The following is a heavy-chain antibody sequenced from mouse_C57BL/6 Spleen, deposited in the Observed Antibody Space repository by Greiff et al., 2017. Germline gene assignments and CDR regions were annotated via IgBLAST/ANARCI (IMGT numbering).Heavy chain of an antibody. V-gene: IGHV1-18*01. D-gene: IGHD4-1*01. CDR1: GYTFTDYN. CDR3: ARVGRGAAIDY. Sequence: EVQLQQSGPELVKPGASVKIPCKASGYTFTDYNMDWVKQSHGKSLEWIGDINPNNGGTIYNQKFKGKATLTVDKSSSTAYMELRSLTAEDTAVYYCARVGRGAAIDYWGQGTSVTVSS. CDR2: INPNNGGT. J-gene: IGHJ4*01.